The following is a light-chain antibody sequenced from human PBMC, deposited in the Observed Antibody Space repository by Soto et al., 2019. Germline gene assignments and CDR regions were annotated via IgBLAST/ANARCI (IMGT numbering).Light chain of an antibody. CDR3: QQYDTWPSFT. Sequence: EVVMTQSPATLSVSPGERANLSCRVSQTVHGHLAWYQQKPGQSPRLLIYGASTRATDIPPRFGGSGSGTEFTLTISSLQSEDFAIYYCQQYDTWPSFTFGPGTKVEIK. J-gene: IGKJ3*01. CDR2: GAS. CDR1: QTVHGH. V-gene: IGKV3-15*01.